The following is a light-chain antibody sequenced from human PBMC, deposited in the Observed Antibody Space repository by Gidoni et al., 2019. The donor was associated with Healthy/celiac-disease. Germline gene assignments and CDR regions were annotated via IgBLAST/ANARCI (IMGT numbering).Light chain of an antibody. CDR1: QSVSSSY. V-gene: IGKV3-20*01. Sequence: EIVLTQSPGTLSLSPWERATLSCRASQSVSSSYLAWYQQKPGQAPRLLIYGASSRATGIPDRFSGSGSGTDFTLTISRLEPEDFALYYCHQYGSSPRTFGQGTKVEIK. CDR2: GAS. CDR3: HQYGSSPRT. J-gene: IGKJ1*01.